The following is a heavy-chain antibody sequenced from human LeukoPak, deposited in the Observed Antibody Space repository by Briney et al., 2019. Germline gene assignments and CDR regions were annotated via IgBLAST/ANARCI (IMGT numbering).Heavy chain of an antibody. CDR2: INTNTGNP. J-gene: IGHJ4*02. D-gene: IGHD3-10*01. CDR1: GYTFTSYA. Sequence: ASVKVSCKASGYTFTSYAMNWVRQAPGQGLEWMGWINTNTGNPTYAQGFTGRFVFSLDTSVSTAYLQISSLKAEDTAVYYCARDEAWFGEEKGPSLDYWGQGTLVTVSS. V-gene: IGHV7-4-1*02. CDR3: ARDEAWFGEEKGPSLDY.